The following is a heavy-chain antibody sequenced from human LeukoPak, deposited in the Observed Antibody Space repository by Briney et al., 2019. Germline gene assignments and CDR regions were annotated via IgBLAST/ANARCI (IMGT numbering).Heavy chain of an antibody. CDR3: QSRFLEWLLDY. D-gene: IGHD3-3*01. CDR1: GGSISSNNYY. V-gene: IGHV4-39*01. J-gene: IGHJ4*02. CDR2: IYYGGYT. Sequence: PSETLSLTCTVSGGSISSNNYYWGWIRQPPGKGLEWIGSIYYGGYTYYNPPLKGRVTISVDTSKNQFSLKLSSVTAADTAIYYCQSRFLEWLLDYWGQGTLVTVSS.